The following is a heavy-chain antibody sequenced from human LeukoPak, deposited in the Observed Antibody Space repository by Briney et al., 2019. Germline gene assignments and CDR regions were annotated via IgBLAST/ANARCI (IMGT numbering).Heavy chain of an antibody. J-gene: IGHJ6*02. CDR2: IYYSGST. Sequence: PSETLSLTCTVSGGSISSYYWSWIRQPPGKGLEWIGYIYYSGSTNYNPSLKSRVTISVDTSKNQFSLKLSSVTAADTAVYYCARGILTGNYYGMDVWGQGTTVTVSS. V-gene: IGHV4-59*01. CDR3: ARGILTGNYYGMDV. D-gene: IGHD3-9*01. CDR1: GGSISSYY.